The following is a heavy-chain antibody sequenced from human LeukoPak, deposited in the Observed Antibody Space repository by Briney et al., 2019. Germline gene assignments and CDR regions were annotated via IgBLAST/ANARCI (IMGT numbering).Heavy chain of an antibody. CDR2: IGTAGDT. V-gene: IGHV3-13*04. Sequence: GGSLRLSCAASGFTFSNYDMHWVRQAAGKGLEWVSAIGTAGDTYYPGSVKGRFTISRENAKNSFYLQMNSLRAGDTAVYYCASDSGGSTSHAFDVWGQGTMVTVSS. CDR1: GFTFSNYD. CDR3: ASDSGGSTSHAFDV. D-gene: IGHD5/OR15-5a*01. J-gene: IGHJ3*01.